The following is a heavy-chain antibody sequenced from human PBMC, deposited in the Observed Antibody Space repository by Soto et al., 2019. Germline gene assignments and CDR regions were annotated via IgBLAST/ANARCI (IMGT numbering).Heavy chain of an antibody. CDR1: GFTFSSYA. CDR2: ISGSGGST. CDR3: AKDRDAQGLLWFGELYSLDY. J-gene: IGHJ4*02. V-gene: IGHV3-23*01. D-gene: IGHD3-10*01. Sequence: EVQLLESGGGLVQPGGSLRLSCAASGFTFSSYAMSWVRQAPGKGLEWVSAISGSGGSTYYADSVKGRFTISRDNSKNTLYLQMNSLRAKDTAVYYCAKDRDAQGLLWFGELYSLDYWGQGTLVTVSS.